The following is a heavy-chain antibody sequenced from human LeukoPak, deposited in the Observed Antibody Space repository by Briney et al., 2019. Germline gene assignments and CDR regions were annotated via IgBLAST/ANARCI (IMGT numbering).Heavy chain of an antibody. CDR1: GFTFSDTW. Sequence: GGSLRLSRAASGFTFSDTWMHWVRQAPGEGLVWVSRIRSDGSDTRYAESVKGRFTISRDNAKNTLYLQMNSLRAEDTAVYYCARDWFHATDYWGQGTLVTVSS. CDR2: IRSDGSDT. CDR3: ARDWFHATDY. V-gene: IGHV3-74*01. D-gene: IGHD2/OR15-2a*01. J-gene: IGHJ4*02.